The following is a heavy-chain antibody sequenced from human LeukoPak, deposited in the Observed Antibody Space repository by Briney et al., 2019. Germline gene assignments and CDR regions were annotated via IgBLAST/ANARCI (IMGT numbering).Heavy chain of an antibody. CDR3: ARGVRTAMVPFDY. J-gene: IGHJ4*02. D-gene: IGHD5-18*01. Sequence: ASVKVSCKASGYTFTGYYMHWVRQAPGQGLEWMGWINPNSGGTNYAQKFQGWVTMTRDTSISTAYMELGRLRSDDTAVYYCARGVRTAMVPFDYWGQGTLVTVSS. CDR1: GYTFTGYY. V-gene: IGHV1-2*04. CDR2: INPNSGGT.